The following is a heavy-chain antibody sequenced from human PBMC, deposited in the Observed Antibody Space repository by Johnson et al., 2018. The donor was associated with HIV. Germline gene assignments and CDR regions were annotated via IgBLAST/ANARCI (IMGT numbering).Heavy chain of an antibody. D-gene: IGHD3-22*01. V-gene: IGHV3-20*03. Sequence: VQLVESGGGVVRPGGSLRLSPAASGFSFDDYDMSWVRQAPGKGLEWVSGIYWTGGRTSYADSVKVRFTISRDNAKNSLYLQMNNVRAEDTALYFCARASNYYDSFGYYRRGGGSDIWGQGTMVTVSS. J-gene: IGHJ3*02. CDR2: IYWTGGRT. CDR1: GFSFDDYD. CDR3: ARASNYYDSFGYYRRGGGSDI.